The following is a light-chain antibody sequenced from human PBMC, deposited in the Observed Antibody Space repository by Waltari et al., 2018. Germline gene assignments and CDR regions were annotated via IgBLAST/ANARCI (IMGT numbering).Light chain of an antibody. CDR3: QHYVSLPAT. J-gene: IGKJ1*01. V-gene: IGKV3-20*01. CDR1: QSISKY. CDR2: HAS. Sequence: EIVFTQSPDTLSFSRGERATLSCRASQSISKYLAWYQQKPGQAPRLLIYHASSRSTGIPDRFSGSGSGTDFSLTINRLEPEDFAVYYCQHYVSLPATFGQGTKLEIK.